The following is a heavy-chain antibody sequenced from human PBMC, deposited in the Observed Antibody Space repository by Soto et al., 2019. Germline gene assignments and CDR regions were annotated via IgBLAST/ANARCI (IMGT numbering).Heavy chain of an antibody. Sequence: QITLKESGPTLVKPTQTLTLTCTVSGFSLSTSGVGVGWIRQPQGKALEWLPHIYWDDDKRYSPSLKSRLTITKDTSINQVVLTMTSRDPVDTATSYWAHSVFLWFWESDAVDIWGQGTMVTVSS. CDR1: GFSLSTSGVG. V-gene: IGHV2-5*02. J-gene: IGHJ3*02. CDR2: IYWDDDK. CDR3: AHSVFLWFWESDAVDI. D-gene: IGHD3-10*01.